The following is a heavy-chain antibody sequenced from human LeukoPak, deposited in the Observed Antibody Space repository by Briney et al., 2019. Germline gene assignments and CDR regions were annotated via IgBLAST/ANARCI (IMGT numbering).Heavy chain of an antibody. Sequence: ASVKVSCKASGYTFTSYGISWVRQAPGQGLEWMGWISAYNGNTNYAQKLQGRVTMTTDTSTSTAYMELRSLRSDDTAVYYCARAHYTIFGVVVPHDAFDIWGQGTMVTVSS. CDR3: ARAHYTIFGVVVPHDAFDI. CDR1: GYTFTSYG. D-gene: IGHD3-3*01. V-gene: IGHV1-18*01. CDR2: ISAYNGNT. J-gene: IGHJ3*02.